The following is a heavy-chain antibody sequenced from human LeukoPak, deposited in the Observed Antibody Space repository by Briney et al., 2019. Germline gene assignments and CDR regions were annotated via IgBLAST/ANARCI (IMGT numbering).Heavy chain of an antibody. Sequence: GGSLRLSCAASGFTFSSYSMNWVRQAPRKGLEWVSSISSSGSYIYYADSVKGRFTISRDNAKNSLYLQMNSLRAEDTAVYYCARDLETIFGVVTDPPDYWGQGTLVTVSS. J-gene: IGHJ4*02. CDR3: ARDLETIFGVVTDPPDY. CDR1: GFTFSSYS. CDR2: ISSSGSYI. V-gene: IGHV3-21*01. D-gene: IGHD3-3*01.